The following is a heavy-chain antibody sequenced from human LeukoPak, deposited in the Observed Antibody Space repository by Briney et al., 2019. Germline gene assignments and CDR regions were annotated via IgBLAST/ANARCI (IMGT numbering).Heavy chain of an antibody. V-gene: IGHV4-59*01. D-gene: IGHD2-2*01. CDR1: GGSISSYY. CDR2: IYYSGST. J-gene: IGHJ3*02. Sequence: SETLSLTCTVSGGSISSYYWSWIRQPPGKGLEWIGYIYYSGSTNYNPSLKSRVTISVDTSKNQFSLKLSSVTAADTAVYYCASKGGPAAALDAFDIWGQGTMVTVSS. CDR3: ASKGGPAAALDAFDI.